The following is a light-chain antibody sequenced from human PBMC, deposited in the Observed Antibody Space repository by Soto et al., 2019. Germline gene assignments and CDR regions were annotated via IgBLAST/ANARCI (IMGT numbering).Light chain of an antibody. CDR3: QHYNNWLGT. V-gene: IGKV3-15*01. J-gene: IGKJ4*01. CDR1: QSIRYW. Sequence: MTQSPATLSASVGDRATITCRASQSIRYWLAWYQQKPGQAPRLLIYGASTRATGIPDRFSGSGSGTEFTLTISSLQSEDFAVYYCQHYNNWLGTFGGGTKVDIK. CDR2: GAS.